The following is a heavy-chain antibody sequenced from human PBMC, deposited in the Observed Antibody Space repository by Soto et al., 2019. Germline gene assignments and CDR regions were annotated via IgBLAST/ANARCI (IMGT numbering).Heavy chain of an antibody. CDR1: GGAISSGGYY. J-gene: IGHJ4*02. CDR2: IFYRGRT. Sequence: QVQLQEAGPGLVKPSQTLSLTCTVSGGAISSGGYYWSWIPQHPGKGLEWIGYIFYRGRTYYNPSRQGRVTISVDTSKNPFSLKLRSVTAADTAVYYCARTPTNWGQGTLVTVSS. CDR3: ARTPTN. V-gene: IGHV4-31*03. D-gene: IGHD5-12*01.